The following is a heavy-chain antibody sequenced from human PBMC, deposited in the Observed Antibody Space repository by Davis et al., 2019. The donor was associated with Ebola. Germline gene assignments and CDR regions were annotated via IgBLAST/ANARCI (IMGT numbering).Heavy chain of an antibody. D-gene: IGHD4-17*01. CDR3: ARYGHYGMDV. CDR1: GGSISSSSYY. Sequence: PGGSLRLSCTVSGGSISSSSYYWGWIRQPPGKGLEWIGSIYYSGSTYYNPSLKSRVTISVDTSKNQFSLKLSPVTAADTAVYYCARYGHYGMDVWGQGTTVTVSS. CDR2: IYYSGST. V-gene: IGHV4-39*07. J-gene: IGHJ6*02.